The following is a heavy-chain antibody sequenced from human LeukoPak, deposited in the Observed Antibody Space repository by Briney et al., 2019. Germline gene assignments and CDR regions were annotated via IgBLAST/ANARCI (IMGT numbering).Heavy chain of an antibody. Sequence: GRSLRLSCAASGFTFSSYAMSWVRQAPGKGLEWVSAISGSGGSTYYADSVKGRFTISRDNSKNTLYLQMNSLRAEDTAVYYCAKDGDGYNYREYYFDYWGQGTLVTVSS. D-gene: IGHD5-12*01. V-gene: IGHV3-23*01. J-gene: IGHJ4*02. CDR1: GFTFSSYA. CDR2: ISGSGGST. CDR3: AKDGDGYNYREYYFDY.